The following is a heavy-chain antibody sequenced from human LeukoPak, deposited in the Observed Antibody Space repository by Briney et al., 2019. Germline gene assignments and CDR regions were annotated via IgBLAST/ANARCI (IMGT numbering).Heavy chain of an antibody. D-gene: IGHD6-13*01. CDR1: GFMFGDNA. J-gene: IGHJ4*02. V-gene: IGHV3-49*04. CDR3: TRNHRWSLFDY. CDR2: IRSRAFGGTT. Sequence: GGSLRLSCTTSGFMFGDNAMSWVRQAPGRGLEWVGFIRSRAFGGTTEYAASVKGRFTISRDDSKSIAYLQMKNLKTEETAAYYCTRNHRWSLFDYWGQGTLVTVSS.